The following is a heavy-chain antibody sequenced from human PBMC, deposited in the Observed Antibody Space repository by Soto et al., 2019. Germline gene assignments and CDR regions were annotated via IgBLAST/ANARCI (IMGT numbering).Heavy chain of an antibody. V-gene: IGHV3-74*01. CDR1: GFTFSRYW. CDR3: ARDASAEPYDL. D-gene: IGHD2-2*01. CDR2: IVSDGSGT. J-gene: IGHJ5*02. Sequence: LRLSCAGSGFTFSRYWMHWVRQVPGKGLVWVSNIVSDGSGTTYADSVKGRFTISRDNAKNTLYLQMNSLRVEDTAVYYCARDASAEPYDLWGQGTLVTVSS.